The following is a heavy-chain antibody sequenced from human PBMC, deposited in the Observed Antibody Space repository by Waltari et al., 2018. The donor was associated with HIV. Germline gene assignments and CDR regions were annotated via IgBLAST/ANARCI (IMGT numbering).Heavy chain of an antibody. D-gene: IGHD3-22*01. V-gene: IGHV3-30-3*01. Sequence: QVQLVASGGGVVQPGRSLRLSCAAWGFTFNPYDMHWVRQAPGKGLEWVAVISWDGSNKHYADSVKGRCTISRDNSRNSLYLQMSSLRAEDTAVYYCGREGDYYDSSPFDYWGQGTLVTVSS. CDR2: ISWDGSNK. J-gene: IGHJ4*02. CDR1: GFTFNPYD. CDR3: GREGDYYDSSPFDY.